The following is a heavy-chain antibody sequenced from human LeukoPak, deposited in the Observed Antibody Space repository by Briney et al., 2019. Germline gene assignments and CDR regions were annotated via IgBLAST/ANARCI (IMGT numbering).Heavy chain of an antibody. V-gene: IGHV3-74*01. Sequence: GGSLRLSCAASGFTFSSYWMHWVRQAPGKGLVWVSRINSDGSSTSYADSVKGRFTISRDNAKNTLYLQMSSLRAEDTAVYYCARDPKLYYYYYGMDVWGQGTTVTVSS. J-gene: IGHJ6*02. D-gene: IGHD5-24*01. CDR2: INSDGSST. CDR3: ARDPKLYYYYYGMDV. CDR1: GFTFSSYW.